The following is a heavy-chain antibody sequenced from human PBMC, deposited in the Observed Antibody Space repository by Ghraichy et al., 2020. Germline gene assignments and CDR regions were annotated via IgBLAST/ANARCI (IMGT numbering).Heavy chain of an antibody. CDR2: FDPEDGET. Sequence: ASVKVSCKVSGYTLTELSMHWVRQAPGKGLEWMGGFDPEDGETIYAQKFQGRVTMTEDTSTDTAYMELSSLRSEDTAVYYCATWSIAVAGTVYWGQGTLVTVSS. CDR3: ATWSIAVAGTVY. J-gene: IGHJ4*02. V-gene: IGHV1-24*01. D-gene: IGHD6-19*01. CDR1: GYTLTELS.